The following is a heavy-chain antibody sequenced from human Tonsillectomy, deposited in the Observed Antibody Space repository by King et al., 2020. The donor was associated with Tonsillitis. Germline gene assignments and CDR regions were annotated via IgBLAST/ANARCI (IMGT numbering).Heavy chain of an antibody. J-gene: IGHJ3*02. Sequence: VQLQESGPGLVKPSGTLSLTCAVSGVSISSSKWWGWVRQPPGKGLEWIGVISHNGSTNYNPSLKSRVTISVDKSKNQFSLKLNSVTAADTAVYHCARWEVGGTANEDGFDIWGQGTMVTVSS. V-gene: IGHV4-4*02. D-gene: IGHD6-19*01. CDR1: GVSISSSKW. CDR3: ARWEVGGTANEDGFDI. CDR2: ISHNGST.